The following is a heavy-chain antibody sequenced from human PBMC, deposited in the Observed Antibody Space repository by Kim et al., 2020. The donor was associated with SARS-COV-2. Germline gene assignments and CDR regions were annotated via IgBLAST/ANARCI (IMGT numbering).Heavy chain of an antibody. Sequence: GGSLRLSCAASGFTFSSYSMNWVRQAPGKGLEWVSSISSSSSYIYYADSVKGRFTISRDNAKNSLYLQMNSLRAEDTAVYYCARDLGAGTFSHAAENSYYYYYGMDVWGQGTTVTVSS. J-gene: IGHJ6*02. CDR1: GFTFSSYS. D-gene: IGHD6-19*01. CDR3: ARDLGAGTFSHAAENSYYYYYGMDV. CDR2: ISSSSSYI. V-gene: IGHV3-21*04.